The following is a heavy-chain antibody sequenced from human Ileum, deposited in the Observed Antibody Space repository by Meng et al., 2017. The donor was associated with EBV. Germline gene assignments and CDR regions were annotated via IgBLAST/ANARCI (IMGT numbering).Heavy chain of an antibody. V-gene: IGHV4-34*01. Sequence: VQLQRWGAGLLTPSETLSLTCAVYGGSFSGYYWTWIRQPPGKGLEWIGEINHSGSTNYNPSLKSRVTISVDKNQFSLKLSSVTAADTAVYYCARGFYTYGSSCFDYWGQGTLVTVSS. D-gene: IGHD6-13*01. J-gene: IGHJ4*02. CDR2: INHSGST. CDR1: GGSFSGYY. CDR3: ARGFYTYGSSCFDY.